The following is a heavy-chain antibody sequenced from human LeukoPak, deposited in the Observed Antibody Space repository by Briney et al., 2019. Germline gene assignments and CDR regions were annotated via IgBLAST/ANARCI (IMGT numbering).Heavy chain of an antibody. D-gene: IGHD3-10*02. V-gene: IGHV3-9*01. CDR3: AELGITMIGGV. CDR1: GITFDDYA. J-gene: IGHJ6*04. Sequence: GGSLRLSCAASGITFDDYAMHWVRQGPGKGLEWVSGISWNSGNTGHADSVKGRFTISRDNAKNSLYLQMNSLRAEDTAVYYCAELGITMIGGVWGKGTTVTISS. CDR2: ISWNSGNT.